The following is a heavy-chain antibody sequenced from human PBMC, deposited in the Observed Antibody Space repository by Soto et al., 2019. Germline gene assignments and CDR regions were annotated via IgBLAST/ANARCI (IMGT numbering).Heavy chain of an antibody. CDR1: GFTFNNYA. Sequence: GGSLRLSCAASGFTFNNYAMSWVRQAPGKGLGWVSGISGSGGSAYYADSVKGRFTISRDNSKNTLYLQMNSLRAEDTAVYYCAKDCLDTSGWYCNWGQGTLVTVSS. CDR2: ISGSGGSA. CDR3: AKDCLDTSGWYCN. J-gene: IGHJ4*02. V-gene: IGHV3-23*01. D-gene: IGHD6-19*01.